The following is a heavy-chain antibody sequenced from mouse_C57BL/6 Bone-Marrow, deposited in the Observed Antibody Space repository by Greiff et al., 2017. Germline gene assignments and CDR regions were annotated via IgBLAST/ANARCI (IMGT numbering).Heavy chain of an antibody. CDR1: GFSLTSYG. CDR2: IWSGGST. V-gene: IGHV2-2*01. D-gene: IGHD1-1*01. CDR3: ARAPYYGSSYYWYFDV. Sequence: VKLMEQSGPGLVQPSQSLSITCTVSGFSLTSYGVHWVRQSPGKGLEWLGVIWSGGSTDYNAAFISRLSISKDNSKSQVFFKMNSLQADDTAIYYCARAPYYGSSYYWYFDVWGTGTTVTVSS. J-gene: IGHJ1*03.